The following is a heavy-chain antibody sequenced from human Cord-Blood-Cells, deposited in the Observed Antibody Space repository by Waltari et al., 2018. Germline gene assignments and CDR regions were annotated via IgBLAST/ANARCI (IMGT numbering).Heavy chain of an antibody. CDR3: ARGSNDAFDI. Sequence: EVQLVETGGGLIQPGGSLRLPCAASGFTVSRQYLSWVRQAPGKGLEWVSVIYSGGSTYYADSVKGRFTISRDNSKNTLYLQMNSLRAEDTAVYYCARGSNDAFDIWGQGTMVTVSS. V-gene: IGHV3-53*02. CDR1: GFTVSRQY. CDR2: IYSGGST. J-gene: IGHJ3*02.